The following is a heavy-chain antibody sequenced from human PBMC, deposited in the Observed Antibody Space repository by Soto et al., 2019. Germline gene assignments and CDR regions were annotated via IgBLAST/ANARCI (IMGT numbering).Heavy chain of an antibody. CDR3: VRPRPSGENYGMDV. V-gene: IGHV3-53*01. D-gene: IGHD3-16*01. J-gene: IGHJ6*02. Sequence: GGGLIQPGGSLRLSCVASGLTVSHNYMAWVRQAPEMGLEWVSILYTEGTTYYADSVKGRFTISRDSSKNTLFLQMDSLRAEDTAVYYCVRPRPSGENYGMDVWGQGTTVTVSS. CDR2: LYTEGTT. CDR1: GLTVSHNY.